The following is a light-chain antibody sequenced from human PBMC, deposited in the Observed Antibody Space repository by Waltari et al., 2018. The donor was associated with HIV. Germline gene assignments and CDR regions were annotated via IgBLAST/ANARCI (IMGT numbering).Light chain of an antibody. CDR3: QQYNNWWT. Sequence: EIVMTQSPATLSVSPGERATLSCRASQSIGSKIAWYQQKPGQAPRLLIYGASTRATGIPARFSGTGSVTEFTLTIGSLQSEDFAVYYCQQYNNWWTFGLGTKVEI. V-gene: IGKV3-15*01. CDR2: GAS. J-gene: IGKJ1*01. CDR1: QSIGSK.